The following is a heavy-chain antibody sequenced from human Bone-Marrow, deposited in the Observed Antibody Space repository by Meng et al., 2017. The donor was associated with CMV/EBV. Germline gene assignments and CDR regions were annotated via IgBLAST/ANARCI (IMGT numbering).Heavy chain of an antibody. J-gene: IGHJ3*02. CDR2: ISSSGSTI. V-gene: IGHV3-48*03. Sequence: GESLKISCAASGSTFSSYEMNWVRQAPGKGLEWVSYISSSGSTIYYADSVKGRFTISRDNAKNSLYLQMNSLRAEDTAVYYCARGTLRFLEWSLGFDIWGQGTTVTVSS. CDR3: ARGTLRFLEWSLGFDI. CDR1: GSTFSSYE. D-gene: IGHD3-3*01.